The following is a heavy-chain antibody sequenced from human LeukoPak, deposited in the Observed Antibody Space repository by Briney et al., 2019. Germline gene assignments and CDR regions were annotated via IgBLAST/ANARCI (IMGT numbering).Heavy chain of an antibody. CDR2: IYTSGST. D-gene: IGHD2-2*02. Sequence: SETLSLTCTVSGGSISSYYWSWIRQPPGKGLEWIGYIYTSGSTNYNPSLKSRVTISVDTSKNQFSLKLSSVTAADTAVYYRARHVAEYQLLYAGAFDIWGQGTMVTVSS. CDR3: ARHVAEYQLLYAGAFDI. V-gene: IGHV4-4*09. J-gene: IGHJ3*02. CDR1: GGSISSYY.